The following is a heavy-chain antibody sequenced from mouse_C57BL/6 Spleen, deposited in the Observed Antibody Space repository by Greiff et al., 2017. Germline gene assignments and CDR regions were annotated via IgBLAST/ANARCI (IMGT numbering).Heavy chain of an antibody. V-gene: IGHV1-74*01. Sequence: QVQLQQPGAELVKPGASVKVSCKASGYTFTSYWMHWVKQRPGQGLEWIGRIHPSDSDTNYNQKFKGKATLTVDESSSTAYMQLSSLTSEDSAVYYCACSGVYWYFDVWGTGTTVTVSS. CDR3: ACSGVYWYFDV. D-gene: IGHD1-1*01. J-gene: IGHJ1*03. CDR1: GYTFTSYW. CDR2: IHPSDSDT.